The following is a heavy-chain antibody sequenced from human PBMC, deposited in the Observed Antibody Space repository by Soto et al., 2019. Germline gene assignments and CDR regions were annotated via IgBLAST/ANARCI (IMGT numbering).Heavy chain of an antibody. Sequence: SLRLSCAASGFTFSSYAMSWVRQAPGKGLEWVSAISGSGGSTYYADSVKGRFTISRDNSKNTLYLQMNSLRAEDTAVYYCAKGGLLYDSSGSPRKGYAFDIWGQGTMVTVSS. V-gene: IGHV3-23*01. D-gene: IGHD3-22*01. CDR2: ISGSGGST. J-gene: IGHJ3*02. CDR1: GFTFSSYA. CDR3: AKGGLLYDSSGSPRKGYAFDI.